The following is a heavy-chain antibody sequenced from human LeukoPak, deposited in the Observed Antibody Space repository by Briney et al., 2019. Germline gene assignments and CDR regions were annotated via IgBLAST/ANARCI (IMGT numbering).Heavy chain of an antibody. D-gene: IGHD1-26*01. Sequence: SETLSLTCTVSGISISSSHYYWGWIRQSPGKGLEWIGNIYYSGSTYYNPSLKSRVTISVDTSKNQFSLKLSSVTAADTALYYCARSWRGIKYTGSYDWFDPWGQGTLVIVSS. J-gene: IGHJ5*02. CDR1: GISISSSHYY. CDR3: ARSWRGIKYTGSYDWFDP. V-gene: IGHV4-39*01. CDR2: IYYSGST.